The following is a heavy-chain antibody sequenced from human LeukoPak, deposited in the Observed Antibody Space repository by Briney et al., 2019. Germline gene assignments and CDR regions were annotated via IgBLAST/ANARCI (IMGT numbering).Heavy chain of an antibody. Sequence: VASVKVSCKASGGTFSSYAISWVRQAPGQGLEWVGRIIPIFGTANYAQKFQGRVTITTDESTSTAYMELSSLRSEDTAVYYCARSTGETNDYWGQGTLVTVSS. D-gene: IGHD2-2*01. CDR1: GGTFSSYA. CDR2: IIPIFGTA. J-gene: IGHJ4*02. V-gene: IGHV1-69*05. CDR3: ARSTGETNDY.